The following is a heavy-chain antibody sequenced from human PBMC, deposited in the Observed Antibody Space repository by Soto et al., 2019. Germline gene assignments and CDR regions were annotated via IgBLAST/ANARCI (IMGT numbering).Heavy chain of an antibody. CDR1: GFTFSSYA. CDR2: ISSNGGST. D-gene: IGHD3-3*01. CDR3: ARSDYDFWSGYSNWFDP. V-gene: IGHV3-64*01. Sequence: GGSLRLSCAASGFTFSSYAMHWVRQAPGKGLEYVSAISSNGGSTYYANSVKGRFTISGDNSKNTLYLQMGSLRTEDMAVYYCARSDYDFWSGYSNWFDPWGQGTLVTVSS. J-gene: IGHJ5*02.